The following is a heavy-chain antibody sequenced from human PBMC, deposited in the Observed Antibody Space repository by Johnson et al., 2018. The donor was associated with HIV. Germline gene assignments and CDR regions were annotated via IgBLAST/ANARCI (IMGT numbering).Heavy chain of an antibody. CDR2: MWYDGSNK. CDR1: GFTFSTYG. Sequence: QVQLVEYGGGVVQPGRSLRLSCAAYGFTFSTYGMHWVRQAPGKGLEWVAVMWYDGSNKYYADSVKGRFAISRDNSKNTLYLQMNSLRAEDTAVYYCASTMVREPTYIWGQGTMVTVSS. D-gene: IGHD3-10*01. J-gene: IGHJ3*02. CDR3: ASTMVREPTYI. V-gene: IGHV3-33*01.